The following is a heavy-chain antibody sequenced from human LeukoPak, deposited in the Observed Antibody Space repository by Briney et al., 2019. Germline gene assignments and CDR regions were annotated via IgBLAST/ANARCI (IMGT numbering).Heavy chain of an antibody. Sequence: PSETLSLTCAVYGGSFSGYYWSWIRQPPGKGLEWIGEINHSGSTNYNPSLKSRVTISVDTSKNQFSLKLSSVTAADTAVYYCARENPYYDFWSGYYPGWPGTFYDYWGQGTLVTVSS. CDR3: ARENPYYDFWSGYYPGWPGTFYDY. CDR1: GGSFSGYY. J-gene: IGHJ4*02. V-gene: IGHV4-34*01. CDR2: INHSGST. D-gene: IGHD3-3*01.